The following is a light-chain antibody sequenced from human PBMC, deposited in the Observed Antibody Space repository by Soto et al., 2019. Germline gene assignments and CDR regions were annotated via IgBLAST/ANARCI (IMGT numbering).Light chain of an antibody. CDR2: EDI. Sequence: QSALTQPASVSGSPGQSITISCTGTSRDVGSYNLVSWYQQHPGKAPKLMIYEDIERPSGVSNRFSGSKSGNTASLTISGLQTEDEADYYFCSYAGGTSVVFGGGTKLTVL. CDR3: CSYAGGTSVV. CDR1: SRDVGSYNL. J-gene: IGLJ2*01. V-gene: IGLV2-23*01.